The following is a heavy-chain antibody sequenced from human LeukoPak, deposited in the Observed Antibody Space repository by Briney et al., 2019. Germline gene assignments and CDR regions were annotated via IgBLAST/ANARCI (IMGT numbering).Heavy chain of an antibody. CDR1: GFAFSTYA. CDR2: ISTSGRAT. Sequence: GGALRLSCAASGFAFSTYAMTWVRQAPEKGLQWVSTISTSGRATYYADSVEGRFTISRDNSKNTLYLQMNSLRADDTAVYYCAKARGSSVYEQFDYWGQGTQVTVS. D-gene: IGHD5/OR15-5a*01. CDR3: AKARGSSVYEQFDY. J-gene: IGHJ4*02. V-gene: IGHV3-23*01.